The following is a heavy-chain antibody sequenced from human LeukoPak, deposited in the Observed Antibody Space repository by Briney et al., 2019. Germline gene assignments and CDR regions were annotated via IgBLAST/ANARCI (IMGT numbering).Heavy chain of an antibody. V-gene: IGHV3-20*04. D-gene: IGHD3-22*01. CDR3: AGYYYDSSRGFDL. CDR1: GFKFVDYG. CDR2: INWNGAWT. Sequence: GGSLRLSCAASGFKFVDYGMSWVRQARGKGLEWVCDINWNGAWTGYADSVKGRFTISRDNAKNSLYLQMNSLRAEDTALYYCAGYYYDSSRGFDLWGQGTLATVSA. J-gene: IGHJ5*02.